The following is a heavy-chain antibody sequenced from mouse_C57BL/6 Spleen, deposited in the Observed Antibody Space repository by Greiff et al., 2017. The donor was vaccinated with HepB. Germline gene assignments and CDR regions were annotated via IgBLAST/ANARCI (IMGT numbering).Heavy chain of an antibody. V-gene: IGHV2-2*01. CDR3: ARNRLLLRAMDY. J-gene: IGHJ4*01. D-gene: IGHD1-1*01. Sequence: QVQLKQSGPGLVQPSQSLSITCTVSGFSLTSYGVHWVRQSPGKGLEWLGVIWSGGSTDYNAAFISRLSISKDNSKSQVFFKMNSLQADDTAIYYCARNRLLLRAMDYWGQGTSVTVSS. CDR2: IWSGGST. CDR1: GFSLTSYG.